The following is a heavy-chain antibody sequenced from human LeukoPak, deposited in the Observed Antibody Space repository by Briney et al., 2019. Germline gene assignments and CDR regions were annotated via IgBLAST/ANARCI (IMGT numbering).Heavy chain of an antibody. D-gene: IGHD2-8*01. V-gene: IGHV1-69*04. J-gene: IGHJ4*02. CDR1: GGTFSSYA. CDR3: ASLRPDCTNGVCYQPGVHW. Sequence: SVKVSCKASGGTFSSYAISWVRQAPGQGLEWMGRIIPILGIANYAQKFQGRVTITADKSTSTAYMELSSLRAEDTAVYYCASLRPDCTNGVCYQPGVHWWGQGTLVTVSS. CDR2: IIPILGIA.